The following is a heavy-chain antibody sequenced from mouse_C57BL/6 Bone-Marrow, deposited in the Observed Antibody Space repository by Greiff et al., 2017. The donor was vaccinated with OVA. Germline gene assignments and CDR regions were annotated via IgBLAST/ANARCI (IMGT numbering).Heavy chain of an antibody. V-gene: IGHV5-12*01. J-gene: IGHJ3*01. Sequence: DVKLVESGGGLVQPGGSLKLSCAASGFTFSDYYMYWVRQTPEKRLEWVAYISNGGGSTYYPDTVKGRFTISRNNAKNTLYLQMSRLKSEDTAMYYCARHYSNFAWFAYWGQGTLVTVSA. CDR2: ISNGGGST. D-gene: IGHD2-5*01. CDR3: ARHYSNFAWFAY. CDR1: GFTFSDYY.